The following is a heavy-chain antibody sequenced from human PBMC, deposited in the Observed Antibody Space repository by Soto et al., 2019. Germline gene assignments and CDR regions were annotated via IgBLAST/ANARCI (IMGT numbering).Heavy chain of an antibody. CDR3: ARDQGGYEVDYYYYGMDV. J-gene: IGHJ6*02. CDR1: GFTFSSYA. Sequence: PGGSLRLSCAASGFTFSSYAMHWVRQAPGKGLEWVAVISYDGSNKYYVDSVKGRFTISRDNSKNTLYLQMNSLRAEDTAVYYCARDQGGYEVDYYYYGMDVWGQGTTVTVSS. CDR2: ISYDGSNK. V-gene: IGHV3-30-3*01. D-gene: IGHD1-1*01.